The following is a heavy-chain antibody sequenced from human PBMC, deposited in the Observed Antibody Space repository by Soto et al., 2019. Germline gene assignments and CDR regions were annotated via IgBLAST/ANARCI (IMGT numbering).Heavy chain of an antibody. V-gene: IGHV3-74*01. J-gene: IGHJ6*02. CDR2: INSDGSNT. CDR3: ARHVAVATISWGTYGMDV. Sequence: EVQLVESGGGLVQPGGSLRLSCAASGFTFSSYWMHWVRQAPGEGLVWVSRINSDGSNTTYADSVKGRFTTSRDNAMNTLSLQMNSLRGEDTAVYYCARHVAVATISWGTYGMDVWGQGTTVTVSS. CDR1: GFTFSSYW. D-gene: IGHD5-12*01.